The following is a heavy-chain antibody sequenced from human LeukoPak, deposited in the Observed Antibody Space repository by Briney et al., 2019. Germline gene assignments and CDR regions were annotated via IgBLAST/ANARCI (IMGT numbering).Heavy chain of an antibody. J-gene: IGHJ6*04. Sequence: PGGSLRLSCAASGFTYSSYAMNWVRQAPGGGLEWGSSISSSRSYINYAVAVRGRFTISRDNAKHSLYLQMNSLRAEDTAVYYCAREGDMFRGVINYGMDVWGKGTTVTVSS. D-gene: IGHD3-10*01. CDR2: ISSSRSYI. CDR1: GFTYSSYA. CDR3: AREGDMFRGVINYGMDV. V-gene: IGHV3-21*01.